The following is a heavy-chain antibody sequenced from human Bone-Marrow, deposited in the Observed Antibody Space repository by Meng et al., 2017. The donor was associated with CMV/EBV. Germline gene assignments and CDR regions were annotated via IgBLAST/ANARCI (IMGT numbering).Heavy chain of an antibody. CDR1: GFTFSSYA. J-gene: IGHJ6*02. V-gene: IGHV3-30*04. CDR2: ISYDGSNK. CDR3: ARGRRGSGYYTHSPRYYYYYGMDV. Sequence: GESLKISCAASGFTFSSYAMHWVRQAPGKGLEWVAVISYDGSNKYYADSVKGRFTISRDNSKNTLYLQMNSLRAEDTAVYYCARGRRGSGYYTHSPRYYYYYGMDVWGQGTTVTVSS. D-gene: IGHD3-3*01.